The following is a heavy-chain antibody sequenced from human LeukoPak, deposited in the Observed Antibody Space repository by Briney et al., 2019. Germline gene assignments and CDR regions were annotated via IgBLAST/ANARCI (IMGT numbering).Heavy chain of an antibody. CDR1: GFTFSSYS. J-gene: IGHJ4*02. D-gene: IGHD5-18*01. CDR3: ARGFWGYSYGWYYLDY. Sequence: GGSLRLSCAASGFTFSSYSMNWVRQAPGKGLEWVSSISSSSSYIYYADSVKGRFTISRDNAKNSLYLQMNSLRAEDTAVYYCARGFWGYSYGWYYLDYWGQGTLVTVSS. CDR2: ISSSSSYI. V-gene: IGHV3-21*01.